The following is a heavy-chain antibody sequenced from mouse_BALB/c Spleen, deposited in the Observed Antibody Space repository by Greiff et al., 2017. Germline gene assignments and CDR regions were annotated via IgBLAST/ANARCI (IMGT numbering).Heavy chain of an antibody. CDR2: ISSGGST. CDR1: GFTFSSYA. Sequence: EVKLVESGGGLVKPGGSLKLSCAASGFTFSSYAMSWVRQTPEKRLEWVASISSGGSTYYPDSVKGRFTISRDNARNILYLQMSSLRSEDTAMYYCARADYRYAMDYWGQGTSVTVSS. J-gene: IGHJ4*01. D-gene: IGHD2-14*01. V-gene: IGHV5-6-5*01. CDR3: ARADYRYAMDY.